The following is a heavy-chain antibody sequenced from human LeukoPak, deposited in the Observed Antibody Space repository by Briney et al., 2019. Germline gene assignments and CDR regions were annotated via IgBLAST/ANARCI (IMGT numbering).Heavy chain of an antibody. Sequence: GGSLRLSCVASGFTFSNYWMSWVRRAPGKGLELVANIKQDGSETSYVDSVRGRFTISRDNAKKSLYLQMNSLRAEDTAVYYCARDFWGAYRVDYFDYWGQGTLVTVSS. CDR2: IKQDGSET. CDR3: ARDFWGAYRVDYFDY. D-gene: IGHD3-3*01. V-gene: IGHV3-7*01. J-gene: IGHJ4*02. CDR1: GFTFSNYW.